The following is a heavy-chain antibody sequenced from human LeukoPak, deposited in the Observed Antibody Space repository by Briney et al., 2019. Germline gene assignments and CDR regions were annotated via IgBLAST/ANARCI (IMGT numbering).Heavy chain of an antibody. J-gene: IGHJ5*02. Sequence: SETLSLTGAVSGYSISSGYYWGWIRQPPGKGLEWIGSIYHSGSTYYNPSLKSRVTISVDTSKNQFSLKLSSVTAADTAVYYCARLGGDTYCDILTGYNWFDPWGQGTLVTVSS. CDR1: GYSISSGYY. V-gene: IGHV4-38-2*01. CDR2: IYHSGST. D-gene: IGHD3-9*01. CDR3: ARLGGDTYCDILTGYNWFDP.